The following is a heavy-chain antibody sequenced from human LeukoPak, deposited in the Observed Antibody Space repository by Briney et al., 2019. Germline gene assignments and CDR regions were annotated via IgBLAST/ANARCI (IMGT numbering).Heavy chain of an antibody. CDR1: GYSISSGYY. CDR2: IYHSGST. CDR3: ARELRTDNCFDY. Sequence: SETLSLTCSVSGYSISSGYYWGWIRQPPGKGLEWIGSIYHSGSTYYNPSLKSRVTISVDTSKNQFSLKLSSVTAADTAVHYCARELRTDNCFDYWGQGTLVTVSS. J-gene: IGHJ4*02. D-gene: IGHD5-12*01. V-gene: IGHV4-38-2*02.